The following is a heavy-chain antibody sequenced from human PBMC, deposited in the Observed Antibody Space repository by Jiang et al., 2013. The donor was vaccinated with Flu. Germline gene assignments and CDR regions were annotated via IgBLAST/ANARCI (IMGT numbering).Heavy chain of an antibody. J-gene: IGHJ3*02. D-gene: IGHD3-16*01. V-gene: IGHV3-49*03. Sequence: VQLLESGGGLVQPGRSLRLSCTASGFTFGDYAMSWFRQAPGKGLEWVGFIRSKAYGGTTEYAASVKGRFTISRDDSKSIAYLQMNSLKTEDTAVYYCTRRLVQGLARREVAFDIWGQGDNGHRLF. CDR1: GFTFGDYA. CDR3: TRRLVQGLARREVAFDI. CDR2: IRSKAYGGTT.